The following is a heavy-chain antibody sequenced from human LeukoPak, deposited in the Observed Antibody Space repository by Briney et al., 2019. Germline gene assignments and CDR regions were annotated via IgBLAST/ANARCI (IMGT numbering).Heavy chain of an antibody. CDR1: GFIFSSYG. J-gene: IGHJ6*03. CDR2: ISYDGSYK. Sequence: GGSLRLSCATSGFIFSSYGMHWVRQAPGKGLEWVAVISYDGSYKSYVDSVKGRFTISRDNSKNTLYLQMNSLRAEDTAVYYCAKCSRRLWNENPRDYYMDVWGKGTTVTVSS. CDR3: AKCSRRLWNENPRDYYMDV. V-gene: IGHV3-30*18. D-gene: IGHD1-1*01.